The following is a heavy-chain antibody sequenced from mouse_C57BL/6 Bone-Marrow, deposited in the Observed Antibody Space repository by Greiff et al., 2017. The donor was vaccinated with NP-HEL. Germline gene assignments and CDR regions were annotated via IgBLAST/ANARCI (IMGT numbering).Heavy chain of an antibody. Sequence: VQLQQPGAELVKPGASVKLSCKASGYTFTSYWMHWVKQRPGQGLEWIGMIHPNSGSTNYNEKFKSKATLTVDKSSSTAYMQLSSLTSEDSAVYYCARDLYYGSSYDWYFDVWGTGTTVTVSS. J-gene: IGHJ1*03. CDR2: IHPNSGST. D-gene: IGHD1-1*01. CDR1: GYTFTSYW. CDR3: ARDLYYGSSYDWYFDV. V-gene: IGHV1-64*01.